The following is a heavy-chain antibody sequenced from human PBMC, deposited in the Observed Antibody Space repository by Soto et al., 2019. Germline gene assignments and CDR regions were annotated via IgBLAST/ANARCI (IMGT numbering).Heavy chain of an antibody. CDR3: ARDRGIAAAAPFDP. Sequence: LRLSCAASGFTFSSYSMNWVRQAPGKGLEWVSSISSSSSYIYYADSVKGRFTISRDNAKNSLYLQMNSLRAEDTAVYYCARDRGIAAAAPFDPWGQGTLVTVSS. CDR2: ISSSSSYI. V-gene: IGHV3-21*01. D-gene: IGHD6-13*01. J-gene: IGHJ5*02. CDR1: GFTFSSYS.